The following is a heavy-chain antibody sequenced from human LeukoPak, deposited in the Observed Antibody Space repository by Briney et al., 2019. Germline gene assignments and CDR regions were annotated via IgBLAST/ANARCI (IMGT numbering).Heavy chain of an antibody. Sequence: GASVKVSCKASGYTFTGYYMHWVRQAPGQGLEWMGWINPNSGGTNYAQKFQGWVTMTRDTSISTAYMELSRLRSDDTAVYYCARDYYVSSGYYPYGMDVWGQGTTVTVSS. D-gene: IGHD3-22*01. CDR2: INPNSGGT. CDR3: ARDYYVSSGYYPYGMDV. V-gene: IGHV1-2*04. CDR1: GYTFTGYY. J-gene: IGHJ6*02.